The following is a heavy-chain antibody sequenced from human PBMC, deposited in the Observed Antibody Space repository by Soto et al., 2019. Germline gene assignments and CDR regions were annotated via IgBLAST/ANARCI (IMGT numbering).Heavy chain of an antibody. CDR3: AKGNRPRHIAVAGFYYFDY. V-gene: IGHV3-23*01. Sequence: GSLRLSCAASGFTFSSYAMSWVRQSPGKGLEWVSAISGSGGSTYYADSVKGRFTISRDSSKNTLYLQMNSLRAEDTAVYYCAKGNRPRHIAVAGFYYFDYWGQGTLVTVSS. CDR2: ISGSGGST. CDR1: GFTFSSYA. D-gene: IGHD6-19*01. J-gene: IGHJ4*02.